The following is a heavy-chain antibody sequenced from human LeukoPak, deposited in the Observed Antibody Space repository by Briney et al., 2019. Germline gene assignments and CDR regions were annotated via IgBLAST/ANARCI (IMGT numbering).Heavy chain of an antibody. Sequence: SETLSLTCTVSGGSISSGSYYWSWIRQPAGKGLEWIGRIYTSGSTNYNPSLKSRVTISVDTSKNQFSLKLSSVTAADTAVYYCARAPKKAYYLDYWGQGTLVTVSS. J-gene: IGHJ4*02. V-gene: IGHV4-61*02. CDR3: ARAPKKAYYLDY. CDR2: IYTSGST. CDR1: GGSISSGSYY.